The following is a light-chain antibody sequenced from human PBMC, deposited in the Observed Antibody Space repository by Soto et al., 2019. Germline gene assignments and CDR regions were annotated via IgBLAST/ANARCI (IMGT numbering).Light chain of an antibody. CDR3: QQLNSYPLT. V-gene: IGKV3-15*01. J-gene: IGKJ1*01. Sequence: EIVMTQSPATLSVSPGGRATLSCRASQSISDTLAWYQQKPGQAPRLLIYGASTRATGIPAGFSGSGSGTDFTLTISSLQPEDFATYYCQQLNSYPLTFGQGTKVDIK. CDR1: QSISDT. CDR2: GAS.